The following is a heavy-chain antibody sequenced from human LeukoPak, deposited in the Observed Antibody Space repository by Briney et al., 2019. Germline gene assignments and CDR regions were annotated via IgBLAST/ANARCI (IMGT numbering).Heavy chain of an antibody. CDR3: ARVVPAVMTSFDY. CDR2: IYDSGST. D-gene: IGHD2-2*01. Sequence: PSETLSLTCTVSGGSISSSSYYWGWIRQPPGKGLEWIGSIYDSGSTYYNPSLKSRVTISVDTSKNQFSLKLSSVTAADTAVYYCARVVPAVMTSFDYWGQGTLVTVFS. J-gene: IGHJ4*02. CDR1: GGSISSSSYY. V-gene: IGHV4-39*07.